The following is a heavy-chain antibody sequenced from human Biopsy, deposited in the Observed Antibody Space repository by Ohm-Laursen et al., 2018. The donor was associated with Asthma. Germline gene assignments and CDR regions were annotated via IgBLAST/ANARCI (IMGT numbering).Heavy chain of an antibody. CDR3: ARGTGDYGDYPVY. Sequence: GASVKVSCKASGDSFNNFAISWVRQAPGQGLEWMGGLIPVLGTPDHAQMFEGRVTITADESTSTAYMELSSLRSEDTAVYYCARGTGDYGDYPVYWGQGTMVTVS. CDR1: GDSFNNFA. V-gene: IGHV1-69*13. J-gene: IGHJ4*02. CDR2: LIPVLGTP. D-gene: IGHD4-17*01.